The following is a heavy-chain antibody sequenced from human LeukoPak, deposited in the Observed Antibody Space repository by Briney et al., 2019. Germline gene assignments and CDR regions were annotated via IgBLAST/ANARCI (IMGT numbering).Heavy chain of an antibody. CDR3: ASITGTTGEDAFDI. V-gene: IGHV4-4*07. Sequence: PSETLSLTCTVSGGSISSYYWSWIRQPAGKGLEWIGRIYTSGSTNYNPSLKSRVTMSVDTSKNQFSLKLSSVTAADTAVYYCASITGTTGEDAFDIWGQGTMVTVSS. D-gene: IGHD1-20*01. CDR2: IYTSGST. CDR1: GGSISSYY. J-gene: IGHJ3*02.